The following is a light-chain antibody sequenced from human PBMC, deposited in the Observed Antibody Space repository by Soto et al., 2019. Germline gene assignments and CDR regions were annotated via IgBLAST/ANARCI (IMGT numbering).Light chain of an antibody. Sequence: QSLLTQPASVSVSPGQSITISCTGTSGDVGGYYYVSVDQQLPGKAXKLMVSXXXXLXVCXXXLFSGXXSGNTASLTISGLQAEDEADYYCSSYTAGGTIFGTGTKVTVL. CDR1: SGDVGGYYY. CDR3: SSYTAGGTI. CDR2: XXX. V-gene: IGLV2-14*01. J-gene: IGLJ1*01.